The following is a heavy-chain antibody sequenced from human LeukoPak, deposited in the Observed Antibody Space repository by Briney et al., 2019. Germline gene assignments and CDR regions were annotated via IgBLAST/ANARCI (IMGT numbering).Heavy chain of an antibody. CDR2: ISAYNGNT. V-gene: IGHV1-18*01. Sequence: ASVKVSCKASGGTFSSYGISWVRQAPGQGLEWMGWISAYNGNTNYAQKLQGRVTMTTDTSTSTAYMELRSLRSDDTAVYYCARGPIPHYYDSSGYYKSPPFDYWGQGTLVTVSS. D-gene: IGHD3-22*01. CDR3: ARGPIPHYYDSSGYYKSPPFDY. J-gene: IGHJ4*02. CDR1: GGTFSSYG.